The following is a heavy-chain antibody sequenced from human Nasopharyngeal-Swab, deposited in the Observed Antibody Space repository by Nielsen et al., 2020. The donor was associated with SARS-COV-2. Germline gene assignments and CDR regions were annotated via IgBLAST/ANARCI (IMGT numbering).Heavy chain of an antibody. CDR3: ARRYGSSWYFGMDV. Sequence: WIRQPPGKGLEWVSVIYSGGSTYYADSVKGRFTISRDNSKSTLYLQMNSLRAEDTAVYYCARRYGSSWYFGMDVWGQGTTVTVSS. D-gene: IGHD6-13*01. V-gene: IGHV3-66*01. J-gene: IGHJ6*02. CDR2: IYSGGST.